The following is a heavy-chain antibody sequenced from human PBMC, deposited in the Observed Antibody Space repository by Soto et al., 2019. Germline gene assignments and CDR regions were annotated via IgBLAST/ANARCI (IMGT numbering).Heavy chain of an antibody. CDR1: GFTFSSYR. V-gene: IGHV3-30*02. CDR3: AKDSPYDFWSGSDY. Sequence: PGGSLRLSCAASGFTFSSYRMHWVRQAPGKGLEWVAVIWYDGSNKYYADSVKGRFTISRDNSKNTLYLQMNSLRAEDTAVYYCAKDSPYDFWSGSDYWGQGTLVTVSS. CDR2: IWYDGSNK. J-gene: IGHJ4*02. D-gene: IGHD3-3*01.